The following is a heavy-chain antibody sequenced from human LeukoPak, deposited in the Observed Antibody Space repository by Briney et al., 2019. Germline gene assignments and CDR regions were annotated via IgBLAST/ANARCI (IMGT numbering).Heavy chain of an antibody. CDR3: ARHGRAYYDSSGYYYGH. V-gene: IGHV5-51*01. Sequence: GESLKISCQGFGYNFTNYWIGWVRQMPGKGLEWMGIVYPGDSDTRYSPSFQGQVTISADKSISTAYLQWSSLKASDTAMYYCARHGRAYYDSSGYYYGHWGQGTLVTVSS. J-gene: IGHJ4*02. CDR1: GYNFTNYW. CDR2: VYPGDSDT. D-gene: IGHD3-22*01.